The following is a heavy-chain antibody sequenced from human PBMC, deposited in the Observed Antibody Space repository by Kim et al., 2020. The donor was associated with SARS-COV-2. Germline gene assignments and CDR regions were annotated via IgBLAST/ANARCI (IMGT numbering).Heavy chain of an antibody. J-gene: IGHJ4*02. CDR1: GFTFDDYA. D-gene: IGHD6-19*01. CDR2: ISWNSGSI. Sequence: GGSLRLSCAASGFTFDDYAMHWVRQAPGKGLEWVSGISWNSGSIGYADSVKGRFTISRDNAKNSLYLQMNSLRAEDTALYYCAKSMDLKQWLVPFDYWGQGTLVTVSS. V-gene: IGHV3-9*01. CDR3: AKSMDLKQWLVPFDY.